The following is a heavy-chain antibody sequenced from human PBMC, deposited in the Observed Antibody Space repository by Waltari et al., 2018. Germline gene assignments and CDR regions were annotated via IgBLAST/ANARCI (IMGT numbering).Heavy chain of an antibody. CDR3: ACPPSIVVVPAAMWGPFDY. CDR1: GGTFSSYA. Sequence: QVQLVQSGAEVKKPGSSVKVSCKASGGTFSSYAISWVRQAPGQGLEWMGGISPILGIANYEQKFQGRVTITADESTSTAYMELSSLRSEDTAVYYCACPPSIVVVPAAMWGPFDYWGQGTLVTVSS. CDR2: ISPILGIA. D-gene: IGHD2-2*01. V-gene: IGHV1-69*04. J-gene: IGHJ4*02.